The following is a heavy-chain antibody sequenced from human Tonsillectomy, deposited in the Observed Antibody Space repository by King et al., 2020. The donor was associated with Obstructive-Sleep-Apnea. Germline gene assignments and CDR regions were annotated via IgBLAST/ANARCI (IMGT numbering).Heavy chain of an antibody. Sequence: VQLVESGGGLVQPGGSLRLSCAASGFTFSIYAMSWVRQAPGKGLEWVSAIRGSGGSGSGGSTYYADSVKGRFTISRENSKNTLYLQMNSLRAEDTAVYYCAKGLVFGDHDYFDCWGQGTLVTVSS. V-gene: IGHV3-23*04. J-gene: IGHJ4*02. CDR2: IRGSGGSGSGGST. D-gene: IGHD3-10*01. CDR1: GFTFSIYA. CDR3: AKGLVFGDHDYFDC.